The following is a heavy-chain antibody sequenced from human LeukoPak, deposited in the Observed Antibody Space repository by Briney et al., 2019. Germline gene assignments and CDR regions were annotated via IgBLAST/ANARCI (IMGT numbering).Heavy chain of an antibody. CDR2: INHSGST. CDR3: ARASHYSNYVWFDP. V-gene: IGHV4-34*01. Sequence: TSETLSLTCAVYGGSFSGYYWSWIRQPPGKGLEWLGEINHSGSTNYNPSLKSRVTISVDTSKNQFSLKLSSVTAADTAVYYCARASHYSNYVWFDPWGQGTLVTVSS. J-gene: IGHJ5*02. D-gene: IGHD4-11*01. CDR1: GGSFSGYY.